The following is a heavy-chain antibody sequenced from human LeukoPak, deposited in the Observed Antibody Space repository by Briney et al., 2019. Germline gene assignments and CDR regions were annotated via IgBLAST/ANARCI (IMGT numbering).Heavy chain of an antibody. CDR2: VLYSGTT. CDR1: GGSISSGDYY. V-gene: IGHV4-30-2*03. D-gene: IGHD1-1*01. Sequence: SQTLSLTCTVSGGSISSGDYYWSWIRQPPGKGLEWIGSVLYSGTTYNNPSLKSRITISVDTSKNQFSLKLSSVTAADTAVYYCARRGKTGPLNWFDPWGQGTLVTVSS. CDR3: ARRGKTGPLNWFDP. J-gene: IGHJ5*02.